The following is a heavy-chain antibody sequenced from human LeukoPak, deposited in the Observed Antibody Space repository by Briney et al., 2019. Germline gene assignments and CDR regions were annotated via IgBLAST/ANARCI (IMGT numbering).Heavy chain of an antibody. J-gene: IGHJ3*02. CDR1: GYTFTSYY. V-gene: IGHV1-46*01. CDR3: ARDRLDYGDYGAFDI. Sequence: ASVKVSCKASGYTFTSYYMHWVRQAPGQGLEWMGIINPSGGSTSYAQKFQGRVTMTRDMSTSTVYMELSSLRSEDTAVYYCARDRLDYGDYGAFDIWGQGTMVTVSS. CDR2: INPSGGST. D-gene: IGHD4-17*01.